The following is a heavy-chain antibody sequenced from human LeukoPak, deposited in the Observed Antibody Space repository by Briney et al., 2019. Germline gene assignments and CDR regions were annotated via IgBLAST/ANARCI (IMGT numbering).Heavy chain of an antibody. Sequence: GGSLRLSCAASGFTFSSYAMTWVRQAPGTGLEWVSSISRSDGTTYYADSVKGRFTISRDNSKNTLYLQMNSLRAEDTAVYYCASAYSGSSDPFDYWGQGTLVTVSS. D-gene: IGHD1-26*01. CDR1: GFTFSSYA. CDR2: ISRSDGTT. CDR3: ASAYSGSSDPFDY. J-gene: IGHJ4*02. V-gene: IGHV3-23*01.